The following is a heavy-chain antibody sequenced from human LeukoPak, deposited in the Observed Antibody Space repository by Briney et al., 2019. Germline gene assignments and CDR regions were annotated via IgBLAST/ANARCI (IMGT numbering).Heavy chain of an antibody. CDR1: GYTFTSYG. J-gene: IGHJ4*02. CDR3: ARDRSSSDY. CDR2: ISAYDGNT. Sequence: ASVKVSCKASGYTFTSYGISWVRQAPGQGLEWMGWISAYDGNTNYAQKFQGRVTMTTDTSTNTAYMDLRSLRSDDTALYYCARDRSSSDYWGQGTLVTVSS. V-gene: IGHV1-18*01.